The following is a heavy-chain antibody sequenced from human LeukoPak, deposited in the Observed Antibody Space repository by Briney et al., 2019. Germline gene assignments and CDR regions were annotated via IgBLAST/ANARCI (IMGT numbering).Heavy chain of an antibody. Sequence: GGSLRLSCAASGFTFSSYWMHWVRQGPGKELTWVTHINSDVTTRNYAYSVTGRFTFPRYNAKSTMILQLNNLGAKPAAAHYFARDRGPHRNSPNTGACDIWGQGTMVTVSS. D-gene: IGHD1-7*01. J-gene: IGHJ3*02. CDR3: ARDRGPHRNSPNTGACDI. CDR2: INSDVTTR. V-gene: IGHV3-74*01. CDR1: GFTFSSYW.